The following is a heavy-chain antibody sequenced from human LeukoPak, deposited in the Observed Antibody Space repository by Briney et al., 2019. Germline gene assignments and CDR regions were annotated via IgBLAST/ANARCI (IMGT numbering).Heavy chain of an antibody. V-gene: IGHV3-30*18. J-gene: IGHJ4*02. CDR1: GFTFSSYG. CDR3: ANSLSAHLRYFDWLYPFDY. CDR2: ISYDGSNK. Sequence: GGSLRFSCAASGFTFSSYGRHWVRQAPGKGLEGVAVISYDGSNKYYADSVKGRFTISRDNSKNTLYLQMNSLRAEDTAVYYCANSLSAHLRYFDWLYPFDYWGQGTLVTVSS. D-gene: IGHD3-9*01.